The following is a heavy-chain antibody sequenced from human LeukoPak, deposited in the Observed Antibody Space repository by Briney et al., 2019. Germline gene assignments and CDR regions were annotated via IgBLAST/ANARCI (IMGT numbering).Heavy chain of an antibody. CDR3: ATHLHRYGYY. D-gene: IGHD3-10*01. Sequence: PGGSLRLSCAASGFTFGDSAMHWVRQASGKGLEWVSLISEDGGSTDYADSVKGRFTISRDNTKNSLYLQLQSLRTEDTALYYCATHLHRYGYYWGQGTLGNVP. V-gene: IGHV3-43*02. CDR2: ISEDGGST. J-gene: IGHJ4*02. CDR1: GFTFGDSA.